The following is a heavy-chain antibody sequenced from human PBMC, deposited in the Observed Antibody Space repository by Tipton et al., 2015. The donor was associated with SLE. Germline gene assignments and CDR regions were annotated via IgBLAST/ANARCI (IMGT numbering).Heavy chain of an antibody. V-gene: IGHV4-34*01. J-gene: IGHJ4*02. CDR3: ARAAYYYDSYDY. Sequence: TLSLTCAVYGGSFSGYFWSWIRQSPGKGLEWIGEMNHGGSTSYNPSLKSRVTISVDTSKNQFSLKLSSVIAADTAVYYCARAAYYYDSYDYWGQGTLVTVSS. CDR2: MNHGGST. CDR1: GGSFSGYF. D-gene: IGHD3-22*01.